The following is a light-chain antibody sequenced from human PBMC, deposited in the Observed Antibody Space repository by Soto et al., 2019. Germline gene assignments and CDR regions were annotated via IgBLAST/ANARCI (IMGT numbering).Light chain of an antibody. CDR3: QHLRTYPFS. CDR2: PAS. CDR1: QDISTS. Sequence: DLQLTQSPSFLSASVGDRVTVSCRASQDISTSLAWFQQKAGKVPQLLVYPASTLQDGVPSRFSGSGSGTYFTLTITNLQAEDFATYYCQHLRTYPFSFGQGTKLDIK. V-gene: IGKV1-9*01. J-gene: IGKJ2*03.